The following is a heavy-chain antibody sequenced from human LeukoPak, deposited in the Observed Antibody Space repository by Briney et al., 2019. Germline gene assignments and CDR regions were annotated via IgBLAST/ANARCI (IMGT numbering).Heavy chain of an antibody. Sequence: GGSLRLSCAASGFTFSSYGMNWVRQAPGKGLEWVALIWSDGNNKYYADSVRGRFTISRVSSKNTLYLQMNSLRAEDTAIYYCARDRCGGDCYFLDYWGQGTLVTVSS. D-gene: IGHD2-21*02. CDR1: GFTFSSYG. CDR3: ARDRCGGDCYFLDY. J-gene: IGHJ4*02. V-gene: IGHV3-33*01. CDR2: IWSDGNNK.